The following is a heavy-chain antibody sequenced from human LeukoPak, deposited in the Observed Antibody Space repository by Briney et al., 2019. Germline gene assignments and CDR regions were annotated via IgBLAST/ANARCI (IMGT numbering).Heavy chain of an antibody. Sequence: SETLSLTCAVYGGSFSGYYWSWIRQPPGKGLEWIGEINHSGSTNYNPSLKSRVTISVDTSKNQFSLKLSSVTAADTAVYYCARRLRYCSSTSCYFPSSATKTRGWANWFDPWGQGTLVTVSS. CDR3: ARRLRYCSSTSCYFPSSATKTRGWANWFDP. CDR1: GGSFSGYY. CDR2: INHSGST. V-gene: IGHV4-34*01. D-gene: IGHD2-2*01. J-gene: IGHJ5*02.